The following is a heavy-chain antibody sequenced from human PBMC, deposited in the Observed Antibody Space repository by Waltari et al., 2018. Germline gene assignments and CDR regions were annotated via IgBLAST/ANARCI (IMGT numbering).Heavy chain of an antibody. D-gene: IGHD2-2*01. Sequence: QLQLQESGPGLVKPSETLSLICTVSGGSISSSSYYWGWIRQPPGEGLEWIGSIYYSGSTSYNPSLESRVTISVETSKNHFSLKLSSVTAADTAVYYCARHVSGYCSSTSCHSDYWGQGTLVTVSS. CDR2: IYYSGST. CDR1: GGSISSSSYY. V-gene: IGHV4-39*01. J-gene: IGHJ4*02. CDR3: ARHVSGYCSSTSCHSDY.